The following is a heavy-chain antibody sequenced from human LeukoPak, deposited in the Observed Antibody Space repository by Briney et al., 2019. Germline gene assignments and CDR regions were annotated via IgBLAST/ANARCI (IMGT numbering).Heavy chain of an antibody. V-gene: IGHV4-59*01. CDR3: ASQGRSSLPPKS. CDR2: IDYSGTT. D-gene: IGHD1-26*01. CDR1: DTSYF. J-gene: IGHJ5*02. Sequence: SETLSLTCTVSDTSYFWSWIRQPPGKGLEWIGSIDYSGTTNYNPSLKSRITMSVDTSKNQFSLNLSSVTTADTAMYYCASQGRSSLPPKSWGQGTLVTVSS.